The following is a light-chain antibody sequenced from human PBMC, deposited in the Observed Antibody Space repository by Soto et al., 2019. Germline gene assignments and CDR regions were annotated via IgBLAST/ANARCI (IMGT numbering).Light chain of an antibody. CDR3: QQYSYWPRT. J-gene: IGKJ1*01. CDR1: QSVSSS. Sequence: EVVMTQSPATLSVSPGERATLSCMASQSVSSSLAWYQQKPGQAPRLLIYGVSTRATGVPATFIGSGSGTEFSLTISSLQSEDFAVYYCQQYSYWPRTFGQGTKVDIK. V-gene: IGKV3-15*01. CDR2: GVS.